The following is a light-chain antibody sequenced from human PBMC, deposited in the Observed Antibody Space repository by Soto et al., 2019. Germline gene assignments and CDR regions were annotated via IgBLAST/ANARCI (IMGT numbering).Light chain of an antibody. CDR1: QSVISN. Sequence: EIVMTQSPATLSVSPGERATLSCRASQSVISNLCWYQQKPGQAPRLLIHGAAARAPGIPARFSGSGSGTEFTLPISRLQSEDFAVYYCQQYNNWSLSFGGGTKVEIK. V-gene: IGKV3-15*01. CDR2: GAA. J-gene: IGKJ4*01. CDR3: QQYNNWSLS.